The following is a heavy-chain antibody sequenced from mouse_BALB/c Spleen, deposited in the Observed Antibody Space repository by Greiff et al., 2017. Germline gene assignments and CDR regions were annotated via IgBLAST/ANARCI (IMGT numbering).Heavy chain of an antibody. D-gene: IGHD1-1*01. CDR3: ARERATTAVATRGFAY. J-gene: IGHJ3*01. CDR1: GYTFTDYA. V-gene: IGHV1S137*01. CDR2: ISTYYGDA. Sequence: QVQLKESGAELVRPGVSVKISCKGSGYTFTDYAMHWVKQSHAKSLEWIGVISTYYGDASYNQKFKGKATMTVDKSSSTAYMELARLTSEDSAIYYCARERATTAVATRGFAYWGQGTLVTVSA.